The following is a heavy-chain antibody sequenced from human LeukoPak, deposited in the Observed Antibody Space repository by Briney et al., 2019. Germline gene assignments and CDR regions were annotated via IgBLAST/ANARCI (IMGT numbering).Heavy chain of an antibody. J-gene: IGHJ3*02. V-gene: IGHV4-34*01. CDR2: INHSGST. D-gene: IGHD6-25*01. CDR1: GGSFSGYY. Sequence: SETLSLTCAVYGGSFSGYYWSWIRQPPGKGLEWIGEINHSGSTNYNPSLKSRATISVDRSKNQFSLKLSSVTAADTAVYYCARGSRGYASYAFDIWGQGTMVTVSS. CDR3: ARGSRGYASYAFDI.